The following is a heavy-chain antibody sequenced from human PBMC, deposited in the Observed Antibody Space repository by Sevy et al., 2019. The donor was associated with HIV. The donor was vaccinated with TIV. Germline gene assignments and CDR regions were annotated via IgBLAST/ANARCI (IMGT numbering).Heavy chain of an antibody. CDR3: AGSYYNFWNGYYNPFDS. D-gene: IGHD3-3*01. CDR2: VYYTGTT. V-gene: IGHV4-39*01. Sequence: SETLSLTCAVSGDSISSNNHYWGWIRQSPGKGLEWIGIVYYTGTTYYNPSLKSRVTISVDTSKSQFSLRLSSVTAADTAVYFCAGSYYNFWNGYYNPFDSWGQGTLVTVSS. J-gene: IGHJ4*02. CDR1: GDSISSNNHY.